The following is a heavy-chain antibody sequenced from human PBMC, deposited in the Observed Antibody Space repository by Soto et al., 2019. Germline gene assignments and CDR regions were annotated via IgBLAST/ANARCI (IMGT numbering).Heavy chain of an antibody. CDR1: GFSLSTSGVG. D-gene: IGHD3-10*01. J-gene: IGHJ4*02. CDR3: VHIRYGSGLFDY. V-gene: IGHV2-5*02. CDR2: IYWDDDK. Sequence: QITLKESGPTLVKPTQTLTLTCNFSGFSLSTSGVGVGWIRQPPGKALEWLALIYWDDDKRYSPSLKSRLTITTDTSKNPLVLTMTHMDPVDTATYSCVHIRYGSGLFDYWGQGTLVTVSS.